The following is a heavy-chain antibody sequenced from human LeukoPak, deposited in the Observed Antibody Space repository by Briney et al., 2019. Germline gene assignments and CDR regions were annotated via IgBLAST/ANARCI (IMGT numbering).Heavy chain of an antibody. CDR1: GASFSGYS. Sequence: SETLSLTCALYGASFSGYSWSWIRQPPGKGLEWIGQINDSGSTNYNPSLKSRVTISVDTSKNQFSLKLSSVTAADTAVYYCARPYLDCGDQLFPYWGQGTLVTVSS. CDR2: INDSGST. J-gene: IGHJ4*02. D-gene: IGHD4-17*01. V-gene: IGHV4-34*01. CDR3: ARPYLDCGDQLFPY.